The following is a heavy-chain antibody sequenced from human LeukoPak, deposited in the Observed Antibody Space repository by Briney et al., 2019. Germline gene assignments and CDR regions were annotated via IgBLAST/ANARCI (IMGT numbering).Heavy chain of an antibody. D-gene: IGHD3-3*01. J-gene: IGHJ5*02. Sequence: SETLSLTCTVSGGSISSGGYYWSWIRQPPGKGLEWIGSIYYSGSTYYNPSLKSRVTISVDTSKNQFSLKLSSVTAADTAVYYCARQGYYDFWSGYVGTGWFDPWGQGTLVTVSS. CDR1: GGSISSGGYY. CDR2: IYYSGST. CDR3: ARQGYYDFWSGYVGTGWFDP. V-gene: IGHV4-39*01.